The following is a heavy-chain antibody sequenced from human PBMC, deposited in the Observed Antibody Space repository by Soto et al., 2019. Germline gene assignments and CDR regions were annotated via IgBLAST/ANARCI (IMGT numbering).Heavy chain of an antibody. CDR1: GFALSASA. J-gene: IGHJ5*02. CDR2: IKTRADNYAT. V-gene: IGHV3-73*02. CDR3: TRLSRSEVFWFDP. Sequence: EVQLVESGGGLVQPGGSLKISCAASGFALSASAVHWVRQASGKGLEWVGRIKTRADNYATAFAASVRGRFTIFRDDSWNTASLQMTSLKTEDTAVYFCTRLSRSEVFWFDPWGQGTLVTVSS.